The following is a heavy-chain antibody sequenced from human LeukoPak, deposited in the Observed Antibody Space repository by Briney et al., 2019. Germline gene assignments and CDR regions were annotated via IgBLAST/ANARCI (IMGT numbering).Heavy chain of an antibody. V-gene: IGHV4-59*01. CDR1: GGSISGYY. CDR2: IYYRGSA. CDR3: SRANYFDY. Sequence: PSETLSLTCSVSGGSISGYYWSWFRQPPGKGLEWIGSIYYRGSANYIPSLKSRVTISVDMSKNQFYLKLRSVTAADSALYYCSRANYFDYWGQGILVIVSS. J-gene: IGHJ4*02.